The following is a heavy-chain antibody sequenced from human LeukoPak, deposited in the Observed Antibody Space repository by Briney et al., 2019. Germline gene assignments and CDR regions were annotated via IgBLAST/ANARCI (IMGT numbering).Heavy chain of an antibody. CDR2: INWNGIST. D-gene: IGHD5-24*01. V-gene: IGHV3-20*04. CDR1: GFRFDDYG. Sequence: GGSLRLSCAASGFRFDDYGMTWVRQAPGKGLEWVSGINWNGISTGYADSVKGRFTISRDNSRNTLYLQMTTLGPEDTAVYYCAKEYGIDGFNLESYYMDVWGKGTTVTVSS. CDR3: AKEYGIDGFNLESYYMDV. J-gene: IGHJ6*03.